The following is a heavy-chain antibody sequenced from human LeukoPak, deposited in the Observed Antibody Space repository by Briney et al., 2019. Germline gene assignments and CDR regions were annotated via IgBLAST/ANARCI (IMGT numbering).Heavy chain of an antibody. D-gene: IGHD6-19*01. CDR1: GGSIRSYH. V-gene: IGHV4-59*01. J-gene: IGHJ4*02. CDR3: ASTQQWLAFDF. CDR2: FYDSGST. Sequence: SETLSLTCTVSGGSIRSYHWSWLRQSPGKGLEWIGCFYDSGSTNYNPSLKSRVTTSVDTSKNKFSLRLNSVTAADTAVYYCASTQQWLAFDFWGQGILVTVSS.